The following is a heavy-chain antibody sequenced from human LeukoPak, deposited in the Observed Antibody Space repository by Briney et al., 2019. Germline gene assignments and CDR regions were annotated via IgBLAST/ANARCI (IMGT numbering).Heavy chain of an antibody. CDR3: ARDGMVRGVITALFYFDY. CDR1: GFTFSSYW. CDR2: IKQDGSEK. Sequence: GGSLRLSCAASGFTFSSYWMSWVRQAPGKGLEWVANIKQDGSEKYYVDSVKGRFTISGDNAKNSLYLQMNSLRAEDTAVYYCARDGMVRGVITALFYFDYWGQGTLVTVSS. V-gene: IGHV3-7*01. D-gene: IGHD3-10*01. J-gene: IGHJ4*02.